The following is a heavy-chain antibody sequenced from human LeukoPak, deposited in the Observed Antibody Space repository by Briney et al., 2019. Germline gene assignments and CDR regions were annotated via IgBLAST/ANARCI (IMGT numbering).Heavy chain of an antibody. J-gene: IGHJ4*02. CDR2: TSGSGGST. CDR3: AILPWYSSGWYGNY. CDR1: GFTCSSYA. Sequence: GGSLRLSCAASGFTCSSYAMSWVRQAPGKGLEWVSATSGSGGSTYYADSVKGRFTISRDNSKNTLYLQMNSLRAEDTAVYYCAILPWYSSGWYGNYWGQGTLVTVSS. V-gene: IGHV3-23*01. D-gene: IGHD6-19*01.